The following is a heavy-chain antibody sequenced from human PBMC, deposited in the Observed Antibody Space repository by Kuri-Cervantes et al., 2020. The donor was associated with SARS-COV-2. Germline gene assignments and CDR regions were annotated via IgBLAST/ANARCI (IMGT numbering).Heavy chain of an antibody. J-gene: IGHJ4*02. CDR1: GFTFSSYA. Sequence: GESLKISCAASGFTFSSYAMHWVRQAPGKGPEWVAVISYDGSNKYYADSVKGRFTISRDNSKDTLYLQMNSLRAEDTAVYYCQSFGGVIVQNWGQGTLVTVSS. D-gene: IGHD3-16*02. V-gene: IGHV3-30-3*01. CDR3: QSFGGVIVQN. CDR2: ISYDGSNK.